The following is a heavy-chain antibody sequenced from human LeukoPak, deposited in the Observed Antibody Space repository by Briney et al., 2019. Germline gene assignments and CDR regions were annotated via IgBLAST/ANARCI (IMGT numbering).Heavy chain of an antibody. Sequence: SETLSLTCTVSGGSISSSDYYWGWIRQPPGKGLEWIGSIYYFGSTYYNPSLESRVTISVDTSNNQFSLKLTSVTAPDTAVYYCAREIAAAGTCFDYWGQGTLVTVSS. J-gene: IGHJ4*02. CDR2: IYYFGST. CDR1: GGSISSSDYY. V-gene: IGHV4-39*02. CDR3: AREIAAAGTCFDY. D-gene: IGHD6-13*01.